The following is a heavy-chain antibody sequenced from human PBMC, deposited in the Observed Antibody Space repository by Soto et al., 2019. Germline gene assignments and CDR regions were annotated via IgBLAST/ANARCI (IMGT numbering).Heavy chain of an antibody. Sequence: GSLRLSCAASGFTFGSYGMSWVRQPPGKGLEWIGEINHSGSTNYNLSLKSRLTISVDTTKNQFSLKLSSVTAADTAVYYCTRHSSGYYSQLDYWGQGTLVTVSS. J-gene: IGHJ4*02. D-gene: IGHD3-22*01. CDR1: GFTFGSYG. CDR2: INHSGST. V-gene: IGHV4-34*01. CDR3: TRHSSGYYSQLDY.